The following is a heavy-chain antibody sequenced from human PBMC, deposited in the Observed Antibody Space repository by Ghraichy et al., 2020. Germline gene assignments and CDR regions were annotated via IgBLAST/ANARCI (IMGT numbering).Heavy chain of an antibody. J-gene: IGHJ4*02. CDR1: GFTFSSYA. D-gene: IGHD2-8*01. CDR3: ARDIVLMVYARMGY. Sequence: GGSLRLSCAASGFTFSSYAMHWVRQAPGKGLEWVAVISYDGSNKYYADSVKGRFTISRDNSKNTLYLQMNSLRAEDTAVYYCARDIVLMVYARMGYWGQGTLVTVSS. V-gene: IGHV3-30*04. CDR2: ISYDGSNK.